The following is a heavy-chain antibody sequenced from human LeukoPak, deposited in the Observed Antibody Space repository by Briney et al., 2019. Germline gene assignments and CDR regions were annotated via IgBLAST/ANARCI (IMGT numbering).Heavy chain of an antibody. D-gene: IGHD2-21*01. J-gene: IGHJ4*02. CDR2: ITSSSYI. CDR1: GFTFSSYS. V-gene: IGHV3-21*01. Sequence: GGSLRLSCAASGFTFSSYSMNWVRQAPGKGLHWVSSITSSSYIYYADSVKGRFTFSRDNARNSLFLQMNRLRAEDTAVYYCARDGPAYSFEYWGQGTLVTVSS. CDR3: ARDGPAYSFEY.